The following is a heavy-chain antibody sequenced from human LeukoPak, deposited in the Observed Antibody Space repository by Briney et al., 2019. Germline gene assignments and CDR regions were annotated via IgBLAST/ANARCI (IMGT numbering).Heavy chain of an antibody. CDR2: ISGSDSTI. CDR3: ARDLGLWFGELSYYMDV. J-gene: IGHJ6*03. V-gene: IGHV3-11*01. D-gene: IGHD3-10*01. CDR1: GFTFSDYH. Sequence: GGSLRLSCTASGFTFSDYHMSWIRQAPGKGLEWVSYISGSDSTIYYADSVRGRFTISRDNAKNSLYLQMNSLRAEDTAVYYCARDLGLWFGELSYYMDVWGKGTTVTIPS.